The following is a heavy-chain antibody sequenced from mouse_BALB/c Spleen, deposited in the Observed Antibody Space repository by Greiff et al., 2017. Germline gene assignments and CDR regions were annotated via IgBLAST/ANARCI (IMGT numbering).Heavy chain of an antibody. CDR2: IRLKSNNYAT. CDR3: TRRDYGYENY. V-gene: IGHV6-6*02. D-gene: IGHD1-2*01. Sequence: EVQLQESGGGLVQPGGSMKLSCVASGFTFSNYWMNWVRQSPEKGLEWVAEIRLKSNNYATHYAESVKGRFTISRDDSKSSVYLQMNNLRAEDTGIYYCTRRDYGYENYWGQGTTLTVSS. J-gene: IGHJ2*01. CDR1: GFTFSNYW.